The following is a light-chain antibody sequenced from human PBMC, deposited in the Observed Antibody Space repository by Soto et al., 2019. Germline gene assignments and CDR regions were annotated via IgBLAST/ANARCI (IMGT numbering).Light chain of an antibody. J-gene: IGLJ3*02. CDR2: STN. CDR3: VLYMGSGIWV. CDR1: SGSVSTRYY. Sequence: QAVVTQEPSFSVSPGRTVTLTCGLSSGSVSTRYYPSWYQQTPGQAPRTLIYSTNTRSSGVPDRFSGSILGNKAALTITGAQAYDEYDYYCVLYMGSGIWVFGGGTKLTVL. V-gene: IGLV8-61*01.